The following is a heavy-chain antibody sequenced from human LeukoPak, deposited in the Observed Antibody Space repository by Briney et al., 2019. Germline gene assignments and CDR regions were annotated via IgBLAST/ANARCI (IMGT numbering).Heavy chain of an antibody. Sequence: GASVKVSCKASGYTFTKFDINWVRQATGQGLEWMGWMNPKTGNTGSAQKFQGRVTITGNTSISTVYMELSSLRSEDTAMYYCVRIYYSNAFDIWGQGTMVTVSS. J-gene: IGHJ3*02. D-gene: IGHD4-11*01. V-gene: IGHV1-8*03. CDR2: MNPKTGNT. CDR1: GYTFTKFD. CDR3: VRIYYSNAFDI.